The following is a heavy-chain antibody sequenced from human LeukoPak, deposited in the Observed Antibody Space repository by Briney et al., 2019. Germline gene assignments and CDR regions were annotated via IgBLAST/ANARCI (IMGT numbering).Heavy chain of an antibody. CDR1: GYTFTGYY. CDR2: INPNSGGT. J-gene: IGHJ4*02. CDR3: ARARSGSIDY. V-gene: IGHV1-2*02. D-gene: IGHD3-22*01. Sequence: GASVKVSCKASGYTFTGYYMHWVRQAPGQGLEGMGRINPNSGGTNYAQEFQGRVTMTRDTFISTAYMELSRLRSDDTAVYYCARARSGSIDYWGQGTLVTVSS.